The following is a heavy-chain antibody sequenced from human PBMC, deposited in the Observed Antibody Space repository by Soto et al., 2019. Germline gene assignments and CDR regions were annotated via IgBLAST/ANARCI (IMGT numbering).Heavy chain of an antibody. CDR1: GFTFRNYA. D-gene: IGHD3-16*01. V-gene: IGHV3-30-3*01. Sequence: GGSLRLSXAASGFTFRNYAMHWVRQAPGKGLEWVATISYDGDNKYYTDSVKGPFTISRDNSKNTLYLQMNSLRPEDTAVYYCARPWGQLSTYYYGMDTWGQGTTVTVSS. CDR3: ARPWGQLSTYYYGMDT. J-gene: IGHJ6*02. CDR2: ISYDGDNK.